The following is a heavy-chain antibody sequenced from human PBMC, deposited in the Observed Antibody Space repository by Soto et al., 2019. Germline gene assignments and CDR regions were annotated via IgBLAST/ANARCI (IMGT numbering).Heavy chain of an antibody. CDR2: IYYSGGT. CDR3: ARGGAVAGTGVDY. J-gene: IGHJ4*02. CDR1: GGSISSSSYY. V-gene: IGHV4-39*02. Sequence: SETLSLTCTVSGGSISSSSYYWGWIRQPPGKGLEWIGSIYYSGGTYYSPSLKSRVTMSVDTSKNHFSLKLSSVTAADTVVFYCARGGAVAGTGVDYWGQGTRVTVSS. D-gene: IGHD6-19*01.